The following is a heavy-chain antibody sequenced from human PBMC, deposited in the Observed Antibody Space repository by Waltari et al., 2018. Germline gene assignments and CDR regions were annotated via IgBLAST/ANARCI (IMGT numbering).Heavy chain of an antibody. CDR2: ISGSSDRT. J-gene: IGHJ4*02. CDR3: AKDMGNIVVVIVATFFDY. V-gene: IGHV3-23*01. D-gene: IGHD2-15*01. Sequence: EVQLLDSGGGLVQRGGSLRLSCVAFGFTFSNYAMSWVRQAPGKGLEWVSGISGSSDRTEYADSVKGRFTISRDNSKNTLFLQMNRLRAEDTAVYYCAKDMGNIVVVIVATFFDYWGQGTLVTVSS. CDR1: GFTFSNYA.